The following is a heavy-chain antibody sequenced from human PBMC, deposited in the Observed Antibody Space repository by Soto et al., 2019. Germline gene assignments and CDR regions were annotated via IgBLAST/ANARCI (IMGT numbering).Heavy chain of an antibody. J-gene: IGHJ6*02. Sequence: SETLSLTCDVYGGSFSGYYWSWIRQPPGQGLEWIGEINHSGSTNYNPSLKSRVTISVDTSKNQFSLKLSSVTAADTAVYYCARGSSGWYSSYYYGMDVWGQGTTVTVSS. V-gene: IGHV4-34*01. D-gene: IGHD6-19*01. CDR1: GGSFSGYY. CDR3: ARGSSGWYSSYYYGMDV. CDR2: INHSGST.